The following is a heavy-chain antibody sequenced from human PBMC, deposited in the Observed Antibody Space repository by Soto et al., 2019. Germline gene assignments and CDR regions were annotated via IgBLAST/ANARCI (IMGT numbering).Heavy chain of an antibody. D-gene: IGHD5-12*01. CDR1: GGTFSTYT. J-gene: IGHJ6*03. V-gene: IGHV1-69*02. Sequence: SVKVSCKGSGGTFSTYTINWVRQAPGQGLEWMGRIIPIFGIANYAQKFQGRVTMTTDTSTSTAYMELRSLRSDDTAVYYCARGGYDKDYYYYYMDVWGKGTTVTVSS. CDR2: IIPIFGIA. CDR3: ARGGYDKDYYYYYMDV.